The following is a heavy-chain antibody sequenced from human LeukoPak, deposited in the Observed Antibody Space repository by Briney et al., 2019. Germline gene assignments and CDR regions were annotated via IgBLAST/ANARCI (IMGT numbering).Heavy chain of an antibody. Sequence: SETLSLTCAVYGGSFSGYYWSWIRQPPGKGLEWIGEINHSGSTNYNPSLKSRVTISVDTSKNQFSLKLSSVTAADTAVYYCARNGVGAIDYWGQGTLVTVSS. J-gene: IGHJ4*02. CDR3: ARNGVGAIDY. CDR2: INHSGST. CDR1: GGSFSGYY. D-gene: IGHD1-26*01. V-gene: IGHV4-34*01.